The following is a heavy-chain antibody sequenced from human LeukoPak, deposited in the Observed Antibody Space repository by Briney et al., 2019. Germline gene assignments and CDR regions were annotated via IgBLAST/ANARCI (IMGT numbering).Heavy chain of an antibody. Sequence: GASVKVSCKASGYTFSSYGISWVRQAPGQGLEWMGWINIYNGNPNYAQKFQGRVIMTIDTSTSTAYMELRSLRSDDTAVYYCARDQYDSVWGSHRPYFDYWGKGTLVTVSS. CDR1: GYTFSSYG. CDR3: ARDQYDSVWGSHRPYFDY. J-gene: IGHJ4*02. V-gene: IGHV1-18*01. CDR2: INIYNGNP. D-gene: IGHD3-16*02.